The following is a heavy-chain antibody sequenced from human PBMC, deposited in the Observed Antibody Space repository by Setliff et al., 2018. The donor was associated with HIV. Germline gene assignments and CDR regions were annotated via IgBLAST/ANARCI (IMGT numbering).Heavy chain of an antibody. Sequence: PSETLSLTCTVSGVSISSYYWSWIRQPPGKGLEWIGYIDNSGSTKYNPSLKSRVTISVDTPKKQFSLKLTSVTATDTAVYYCARRGVEFRGSLYSIGAFDLWGQGKMVT. J-gene: IGHJ3*01. CDR3: ARRGVEFRGSLYSIGAFDL. V-gene: IGHV4-59*08. CDR2: IDNSGST. D-gene: IGHD3-10*01. CDR1: GVSISSYY.